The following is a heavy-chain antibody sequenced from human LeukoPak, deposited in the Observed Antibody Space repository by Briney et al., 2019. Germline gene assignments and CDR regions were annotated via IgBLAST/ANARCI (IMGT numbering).Heavy chain of an antibody. D-gene: IGHD3-22*01. Sequence: GGSLRLSCAASGFTFRSYSMNWVRQAPGKGLEWVSSISSSSSYIYYADSVKGRFTISRDNAKNSLYLQMNSVRAEDMAVYYCARGDSSGYFYFDFWGQGILVTVSS. CDR2: ISSSSSYI. V-gene: IGHV3-21*01. J-gene: IGHJ4*02. CDR1: GFTFRSYS. CDR3: ARGDSSGYFYFDF.